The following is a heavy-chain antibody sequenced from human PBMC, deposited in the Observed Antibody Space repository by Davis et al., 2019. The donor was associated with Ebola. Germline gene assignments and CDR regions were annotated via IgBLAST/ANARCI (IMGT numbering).Heavy chain of an antibody. CDR1: GFTFSSYE. D-gene: IGHD2-15*01. CDR3: ARDLLVNEVVAAYLLGYYYYYGMDV. CDR2: ISSSGSTI. V-gene: IGHV3-48*03. Sequence: PGGSLRLSCAASGFTFSSYEMNWVRQAPGKGLEWVSYISSSGSTIYFADSVKGRFTISRDNAKNSLYLQMNSLRAEDTAVYYCARDLLVNEVVAAYLLGYYYYYGMDVWGQGTTVTVSS. J-gene: IGHJ6*02.